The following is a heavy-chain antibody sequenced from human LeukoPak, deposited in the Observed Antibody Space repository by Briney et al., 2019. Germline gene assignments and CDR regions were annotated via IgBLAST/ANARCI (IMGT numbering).Heavy chain of an antibody. D-gene: IGHD6-19*01. CDR3: ARGNEAVAGTDY. V-gene: IGHV3-21*01. CDR2: ISSSSSYI. Sequence: GGSLRLSCAASGFTFNSFRMNWVRQAPGKGLEWVSSISSSSSYIYYADSVKDRFTISRDNAKNSLYLQMNSLRAEDTAVYHCARGNEAVAGTDYWGQGTLVTVSS. J-gene: IGHJ4*02. CDR1: GFTFNSFR.